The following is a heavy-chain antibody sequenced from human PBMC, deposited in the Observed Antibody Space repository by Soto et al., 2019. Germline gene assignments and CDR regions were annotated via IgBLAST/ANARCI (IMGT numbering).Heavy chain of an antibody. D-gene: IGHD2-15*01. Sequence: GGSLRLSSAASGFIFNHYAINWVRQVPGKGLEWHSVISQRGRDTFHTHSMKGPFTISRDNSKNTVYLQMTNLRVEATSIYYCANPGDSGCYSGSFNYWGQGSLGTVSS. CDR3: ANPGDSGCYSGSFNY. CDR2: ISQRGRDT. CDR1: GFIFNHYA. J-gene: IGHJ4*02. V-gene: IGHV3-23*01.